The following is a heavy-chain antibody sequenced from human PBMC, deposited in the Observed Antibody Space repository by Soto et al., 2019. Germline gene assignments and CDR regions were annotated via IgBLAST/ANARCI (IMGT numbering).Heavy chain of an antibody. V-gene: IGHV3-48*01. CDR1: GFNFSSYS. CDR3: ARADSGYAHGYYYYGMDV. D-gene: IGHD5-12*01. Sequence: EVQLVESGGGLVQPGGSLRLSCAASGFNFSSYSMNWVRQAPGKGLEWVSYISSSSSTIYYADSVKGRFTISRDNAKNSLYLQMNSLRAEDTAVYYCARADSGYAHGYYYYGMDVWSQGTTVTVSS. J-gene: IGHJ6*02. CDR2: ISSSSSTI.